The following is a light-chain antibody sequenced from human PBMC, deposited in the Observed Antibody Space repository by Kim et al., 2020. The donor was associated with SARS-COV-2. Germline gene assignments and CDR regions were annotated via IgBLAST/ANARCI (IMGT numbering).Light chain of an antibody. CDR3: QQSYSVPLT. CDR2: ASS. V-gene: IGKV1-39*01. CDR1: QPIDRY. Sequence: DIQMTQSPSSLSASVGDRVTITCRASQPIDRYLNWYQQKPGNAPKALIYASSILQVGVPSRFSGSGSGTEFTLTISSLLPEDFATYFCQQSYSVPLTFAQGTKVDIK. J-gene: IGKJ1*01.